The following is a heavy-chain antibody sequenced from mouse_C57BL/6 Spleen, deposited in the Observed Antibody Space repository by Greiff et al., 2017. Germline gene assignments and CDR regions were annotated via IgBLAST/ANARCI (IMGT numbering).Heavy chain of an antibody. Sequence: QVQLQQPGAELVKPGASVTMSCKASGYTFTSYWITWVKQRPGQGLEWIGDIYPGSGSTNYNEKFKSKATLTVATSSSTAYLQLSSLTSEDSAVYYCARRDYGSSWFAYWGQGTLVTVSA. J-gene: IGHJ3*01. CDR2: IYPGSGST. CDR1: GYTFTSYW. CDR3: ARRDYGSSWFAY. V-gene: IGHV1-55*01. D-gene: IGHD1-1*01.